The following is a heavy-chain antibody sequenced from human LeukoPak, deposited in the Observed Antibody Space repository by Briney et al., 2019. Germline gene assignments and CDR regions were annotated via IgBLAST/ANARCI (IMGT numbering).Heavy chain of an antibody. CDR3: AKSIRIAARPRGFDY. CDR1: GFTFSSYA. Sequence: GGSLRLSCAASGFTFSSYAMSWVRQAPGKGLEWVSAISGSGGSTYYADSVKGRFTISRDNSKNTLYLQMNSLRAEDAAVYYCAKSIRIAARPRGFDYWGQGTLVTVSS. D-gene: IGHD6-6*01. J-gene: IGHJ4*02. CDR2: ISGSGGST. V-gene: IGHV3-23*01.